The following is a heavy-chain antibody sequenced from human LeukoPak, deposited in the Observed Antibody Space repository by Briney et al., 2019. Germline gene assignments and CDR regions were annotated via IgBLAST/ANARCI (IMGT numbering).Heavy chain of an antibody. V-gene: IGHV5-51*01. J-gene: IGHJ5*02. D-gene: IGHD1-26*01. Sequence: GESLKISCQGSGYTFTDYWIAWVRQMPGKGLEWMGITYPGDSDTRYSPSFQGQVTISADKSTTTAYLQWRSLKASDTAIYFCARLADTTSWGQGTLVTVSS. CDR2: TYPGDSDT. CDR1: GYTFTDYW. CDR3: ARLADTTS.